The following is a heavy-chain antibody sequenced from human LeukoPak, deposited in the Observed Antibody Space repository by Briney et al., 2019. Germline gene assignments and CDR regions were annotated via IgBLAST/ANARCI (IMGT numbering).Heavy chain of an antibody. CDR1: GGSISSSY. CDR3: ARGEWEPPRD. CDR2: IYYSGST. Sequence: PSETLSLTCAVSGGSISSSYWSWLRQPPGKGLEWIGYIYYSGSTDYNPSLKSRVTISLDTSKSQFSLKLTSVTAADTAVYYCARGEWEPPRDWGQGTLVTVSS. D-gene: IGHD1-26*01. J-gene: IGHJ4*02. V-gene: IGHV4-59*01.